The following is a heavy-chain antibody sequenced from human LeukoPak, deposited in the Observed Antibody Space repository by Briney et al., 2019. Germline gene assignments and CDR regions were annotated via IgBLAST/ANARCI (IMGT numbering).Heavy chain of an antibody. CDR2: ISWSSGSI. D-gene: IGHD3-16*01. J-gene: IGHJ3*02. CDR1: GFTFDDYA. V-gene: IGHV3-9*01. Sequence: GRSLRLSCAALGFTFDDYAMEWVRQAPGKGLEWVSGISWSSGSIYYADSVKGRFTISRDNAKNSLYLQMNSLKAEDTALYYCAKRKAGGYALDIWGQGTMVTVSS. CDR3: AKRKAGGYALDI.